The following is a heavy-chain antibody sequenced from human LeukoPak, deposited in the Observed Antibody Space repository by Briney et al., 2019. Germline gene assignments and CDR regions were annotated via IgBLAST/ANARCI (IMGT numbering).Heavy chain of an antibody. D-gene: IGHD1-26*01. CDR3: TRSPSLGGRYWGFDY. V-gene: IGHV3-74*01. CDR1: GFTFSTYW. CDR2: LSPDGSSS. J-gene: IGHJ4*02. Sequence: GRSLRLSCAASGFTFSTYWMHWVRQAPGKGLGWVSRLSPDGSSSIYADSVKGRFTVSRDNAKNTLYLQMNSLRAEDTAVYYCTRSPSLGGRYWGFDYWGQGALVTVSS.